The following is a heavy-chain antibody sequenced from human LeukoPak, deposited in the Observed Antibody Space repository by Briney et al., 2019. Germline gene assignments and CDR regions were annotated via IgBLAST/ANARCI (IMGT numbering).Heavy chain of an antibody. J-gene: IGHJ4*02. CDR3: ARESRAGYDDVWESYRYTGLDY. V-gene: IGHV3-48*03. CDR2: ISSSGITI. Sequence: QAGGSLRLSCAASGFAFRTYEMNWVRQARVNGLERLSYISSSGITIYYADSVKGRFTISRDNAKNSLYLQMNSLRAEDTAVYYCARESRAGYDDVWESYRYTGLDYWGQGTLVTVSS. CDR1: GFAFRTYE. D-gene: IGHD3-16*02.